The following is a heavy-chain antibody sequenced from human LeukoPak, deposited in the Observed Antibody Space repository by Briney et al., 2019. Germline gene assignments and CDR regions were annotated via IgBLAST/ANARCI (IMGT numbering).Heavy chain of an antibody. CDR1: GYSISSGFH. D-gene: IGHD3-22*01. CDR3: ARYYDLSGGAY. J-gene: IGHJ4*02. V-gene: IGHV4-38-2*02. CDR2: ISHSGST. Sequence: SETLSLSCTVSGYSISSGFHWAWIRQPPGRGLEWIGSISHSGSTHFNPSLKSRLVISLDTSKNRFSLKLTSVTATDTAVYYCARYYDLSGGAYWGQGTLVTVSS.